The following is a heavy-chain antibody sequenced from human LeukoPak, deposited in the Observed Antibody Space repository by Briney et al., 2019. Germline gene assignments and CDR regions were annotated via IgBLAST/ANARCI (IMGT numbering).Heavy chain of an antibody. D-gene: IGHD3-3*01. J-gene: IGHJ4*02. CDR2: ISGSGGST. CDR1: GFTFSSYA. V-gene: IGHV3-23*01. CDR3: AKQSEITIFGVVITYYFDC. Sequence: GGSLRLSCAASGFTFSSYAMSWVRQAPGKGLEWVSAISGSGGSTYYADSVKGRFTISRDNSKNTLYLQMNSLRAEDTAVYYCAKQSEITIFGVVITYYFDCWGQGTLVTVSS.